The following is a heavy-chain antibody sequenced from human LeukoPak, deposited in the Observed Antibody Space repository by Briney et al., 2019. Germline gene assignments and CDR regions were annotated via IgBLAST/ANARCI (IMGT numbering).Heavy chain of an antibody. Sequence: PGGSLRLSCAASGFTFSGYAMHWVRQAPGKGLVWVSRINTDGSTTTYADSVKGRFTISRDNAKNTLYLQMNSLRAEDTAVYYCARAADYYALGIFYWGQGTLVTVSS. D-gene: IGHD3-10*01. CDR3: ARAADYYALGIFY. CDR2: INTDGSTT. CDR1: GFTFSGYA. V-gene: IGHV3-74*01. J-gene: IGHJ4*02.